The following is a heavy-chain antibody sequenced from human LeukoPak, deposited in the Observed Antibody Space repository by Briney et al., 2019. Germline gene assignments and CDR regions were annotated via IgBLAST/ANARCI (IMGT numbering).Heavy chain of an antibody. V-gene: IGHV4-30-4*01. J-gene: IGHJ4*02. CDR3: ATQGALYSYGYDGLDY. D-gene: IGHD5-18*01. Sequence: SETLSLTCTVSGGSISSGDYYWSWIRQPPGKGLEWIGYIYYSGSTYYNPSLKSRVTISVDTSKNQFSLKLSSVTAADTAVYYCATQGALYSYGYDGLDYWGQGTLVTVSS. CDR2: IYYSGST. CDR1: GGSISSGDYY.